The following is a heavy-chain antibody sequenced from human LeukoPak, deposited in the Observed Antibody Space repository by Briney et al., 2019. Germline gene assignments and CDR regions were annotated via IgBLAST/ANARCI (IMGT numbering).Heavy chain of an antibody. CDR2: IYYSGST. Sequence: SETLSLTCTVSGASISTSGFYWGWIRQPPGTGLEWIGTIYYSGSTYYNPSLKSRVTVSVDTSKNQFSLRLTSVTAADTAVYYCARMYYYDSSGHYGYNWFDPWGQGTLVTVSS. CDR1: GASISTSGFY. V-gene: IGHV4-39*01. D-gene: IGHD3-22*01. CDR3: ARMYYYDSSGHYGYNWFDP. J-gene: IGHJ5*02.